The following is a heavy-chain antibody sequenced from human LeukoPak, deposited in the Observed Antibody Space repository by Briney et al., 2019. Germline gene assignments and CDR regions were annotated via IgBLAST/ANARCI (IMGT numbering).Heavy chain of an antibody. J-gene: IGHJ4*02. CDR2: ISNNNNVI. Sequence: PGGSLRLSCAASGFSFSGYGMNWVRQAPGKVLEWVSYISNNNNVIYYADSVKSRFTISRDNAKNSLYLQMDSLRAEDTAVYYCAREDVTVAGRPDYWGQGTLVTVSS. CDR3: AREDVTVAGRPDY. D-gene: IGHD6-19*01. CDR1: GFSFSGYG. V-gene: IGHV3-48*04.